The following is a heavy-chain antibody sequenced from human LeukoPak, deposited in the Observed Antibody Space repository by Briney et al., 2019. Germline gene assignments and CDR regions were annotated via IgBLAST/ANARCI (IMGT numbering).Heavy chain of an antibody. J-gene: IGHJ4*02. CDR2: IRYDGSNK. CDR3: AKEGQPQVGY. CDR1: GFTFSSYG. D-gene: IGHD6-13*01. Sequence: GGSLRLSCAASGFTFSSYGMHWVRQAPGKGLEWVAFIRYDGSNKYYADSVKGRFTISRDNSKNTLYLQMNSPRAEDTAVYYCAKEGQPQVGYWGQGTLVTVSS. V-gene: IGHV3-30*02.